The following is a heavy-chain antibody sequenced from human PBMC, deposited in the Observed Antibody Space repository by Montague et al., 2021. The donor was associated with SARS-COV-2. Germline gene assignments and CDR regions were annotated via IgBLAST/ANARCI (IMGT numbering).Heavy chain of an antibody. D-gene: IGHD2-2*01. J-gene: IGHJ6*02. V-gene: IGHV4-31*03. Sequence: TLSLTCTVSGGSISSGGYYWSWIRQHPGKGLEWIGYIDYSGXTXYXXXXKXRVTISVDTSKNQFSLKLSSVTAADTAVYYCAREKRHYCSSTSCYDNYYYYYGMDVWGQGTMVTVSS. CDR1: GGSISSGGYY. CDR2: IDYSGXT. CDR3: AREKRHYCSSTSCYDNYYYYYGMDV.